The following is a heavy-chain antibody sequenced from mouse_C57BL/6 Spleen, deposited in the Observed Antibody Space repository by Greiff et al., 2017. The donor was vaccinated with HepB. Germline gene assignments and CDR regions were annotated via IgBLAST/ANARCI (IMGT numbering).Heavy chain of an antibody. CDR2: IDPEDGDT. D-gene: IGHD1-1*01. V-gene: IGHV14-1*01. J-gene: IGHJ1*03. CDR3: TTKYYGSSYGYFDV. CDR1: GFNIKDYY. Sequence: VQLQQSGAELVRPGASVKLSCTASGFNIKDYYMHWVKQRPEQGLEWIGRIDPEDGDTEYAPKFQGKATMTADTSSNTAYLQLSSLTSEDTAVYYCTTKYYGSSYGYFDVWGTGTTVTVSS.